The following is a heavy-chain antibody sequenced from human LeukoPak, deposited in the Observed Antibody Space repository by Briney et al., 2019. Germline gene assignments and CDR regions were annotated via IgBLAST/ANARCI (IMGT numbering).Heavy chain of an antibody. Sequence: GGSLRLSCAASGFTFSSYAMSWVRQAPGKGLEWVSAISGSGGSTYNADSVKGRFTISRDNSKNTLYLQMNSLRAEDTAVYYCAKLAERDILTGYYQFDYWGQGTLVTVSS. J-gene: IGHJ4*02. V-gene: IGHV3-23*01. CDR3: AKLAERDILTGYYQFDY. D-gene: IGHD3-9*01. CDR2: ISGSGGST. CDR1: GFTFSSYA.